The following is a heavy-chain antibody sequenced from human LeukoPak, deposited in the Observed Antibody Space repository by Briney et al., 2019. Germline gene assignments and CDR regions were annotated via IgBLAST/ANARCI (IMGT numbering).Heavy chain of an antibody. J-gene: IGHJ4*02. D-gene: IGHD1-14*01. CDR3: VRGGTCNGNYFDF. CDR2: IDDRGSPV. CDR1: GFSFSSYS. V-gene: IGHV3-48*01. Sequence: GGSLRLSCAASGFSFSSYSMNWVRQAPGKGLEWLSYIDDRGSPVKYADSVKGRFTISRDNAKNSLSLQMNGLRGEDTAVYYCVRGGTCNGNYFDFWGQGTLVTVSS.